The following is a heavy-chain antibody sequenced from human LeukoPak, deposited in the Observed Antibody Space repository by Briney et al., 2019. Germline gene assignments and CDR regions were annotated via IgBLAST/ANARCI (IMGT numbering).Heavy chain of an antibody. CDR1: GFTFSNYA. J-gene: IGHJ4*02. Sequence: GGSLRLSCAASGFTFSNYAMTRVRQAPGKGLEWVSTIKGSGGSTYYADSVRGRFTISRDNSKNTLYLQMDSLRAEDTAVYYCAKGTEMAYIRLPSDYWGQGTLVTVSS. V-gene: IGHV3-23*01. CDR2: IKGSGGST. D-gene: IGHD5-24*01. CDR3: AKGTEMAYIRLPSDY.